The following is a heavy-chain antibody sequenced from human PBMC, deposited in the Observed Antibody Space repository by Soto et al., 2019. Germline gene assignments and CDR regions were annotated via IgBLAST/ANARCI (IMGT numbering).Heavy chain of an antibody. J-gene: IGHJ4*02. D-gene: IGHD1-26*01. CDR1: GYTFTSYG. V-gene: IGHV1-18*01. CDR2: ISAYNGNT. Sequence: QVQLVQSGAEVKKPGASVKVSCKASGYTFTSYGMGWVRQAPGQGLEWMGWISAYNGNTNYAQKLQGRITMTTDTPTSTAYMDLRSLRSDDSAVYYCARDPGSYALDYWGQGTLVTVSS. CDR3: ARDPGSYALDY.